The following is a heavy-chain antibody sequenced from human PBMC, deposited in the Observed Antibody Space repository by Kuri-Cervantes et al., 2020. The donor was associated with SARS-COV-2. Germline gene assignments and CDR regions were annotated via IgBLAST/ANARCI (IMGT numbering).Heavy chain of an antibody. J-gene: IGHJ4*02. Sequence: GESLKISCAASGFTFSSYAMSWVRQAPGKGLEWVSAISGSGGSTYYADFVKGRFTISRDNAKNTLFLQMSNLRADDTAVYYCAREREVSGDFWGQGTLVTVSS. V-gene: IGHV3-23*01. CDR2: ISGSGGST. D-gene: IGHD1-14*01. CDR3: AREREVSGDF. CDR1: GFTFSSYA.